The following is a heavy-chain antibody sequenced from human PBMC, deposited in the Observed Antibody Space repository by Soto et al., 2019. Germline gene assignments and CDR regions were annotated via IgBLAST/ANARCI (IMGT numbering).Heavy chain of an antibody. D-gene: IGHD6-13*01. CDR2: IKQDGSEK. J-gene: IGHJ3*02. CDR3: ARGGRYSSSWYATPDAFDI. Sequence: RQAPGKGLEWVANIKQDGSEKYYVDSVKGRFTISRDNAKNSLYLQMNSLRAEDTAVYYCARGGRYSSSWYATPDAFDIWGQGTMVTVSS. V-gene: IGHV3-7*01.